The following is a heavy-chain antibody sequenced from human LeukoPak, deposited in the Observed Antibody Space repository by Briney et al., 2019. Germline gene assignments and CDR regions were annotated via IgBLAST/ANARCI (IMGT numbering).Heavy chain of an antibody. Sequence: ASVKVSCKASGYAFTSYTMNWVRQAPGQGLEWMGWINTNTGNPTYAQGFTGRFVFSLDTSVSTAYLQISSLKAEDTAVYYCARVGTPVFYNYMDVWGKGTTVTVSS. CDR2: INTNTGNP. CDR1: GYAFTSYT. J-gene: IGHJ6*03. V-gene: IGHV7-4-1*02. CDR3: ARVGTPVFYNYMDV. D-gene: IGHD1-14*01.